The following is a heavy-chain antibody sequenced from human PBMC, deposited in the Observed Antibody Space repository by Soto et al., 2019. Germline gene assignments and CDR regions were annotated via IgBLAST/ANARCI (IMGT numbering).Heavy chain of an antibody. V-gene: IGHV3-7*03. D-gene: IGHD3-3*01. CDR1: GFTFSSYW. J-gene: IGHJ4*02. CDR3: ARGDSYYDFGIEC. Sequence: GGSLRRSCAASGFTFSSYWMSWVRQAPGKGLEWVANIKRDGSKKYYVDSVKGRFTISRDNSKNSLFLQMNSLRAEDTAVYYCARGDSYYDFGIECWGQGTVVTVSS. CDR2: IKRDGSKK.